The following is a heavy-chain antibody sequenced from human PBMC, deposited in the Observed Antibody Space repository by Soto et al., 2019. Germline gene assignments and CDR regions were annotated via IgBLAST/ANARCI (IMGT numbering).Heavy chain of an antibody. V-gene: IGHV5-51*01. CDR1: VYSFTSYW. Sequence: GESLKISCKGSVYSFTSYWIGWVRQMPVKGLEWMGIIYPGDSDTRYSPSFQGQVTISADKSISTAYLQWSSLKASDTAVYYCAKVFYYYDSSGYYYFDYWGQGTLVTVSS. J-gene: IGHJ4*02. CDR3: AKVFYYYDSSGYYYFDY. D-gene: IGHD3-22*01. CDR2: IYPGDSDT.